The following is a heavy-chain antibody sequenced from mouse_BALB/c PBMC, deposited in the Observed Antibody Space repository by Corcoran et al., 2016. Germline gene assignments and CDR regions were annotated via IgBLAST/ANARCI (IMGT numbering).Heavy chain of an antibody. Sequence: EVQLQQSGPELVKPGASVKMSCKASGYTFTSYVMHWVKQKPGQGLEWIGYINPYNDGTKYNEKFKGKATLTSDKSSSTAYMELSSLTSEDSAVYYCARGGYYGNYGGVFAYWGQGTLVTVSA. J-gene: IGHJ3*01. CDR1: GYTFTSYV. D-gene: IGHD2-1*01. CDR2: INPYNDGT. CDR3: ARGGYYGNYGGVFAY. V-gene: IGHV1S136*01.